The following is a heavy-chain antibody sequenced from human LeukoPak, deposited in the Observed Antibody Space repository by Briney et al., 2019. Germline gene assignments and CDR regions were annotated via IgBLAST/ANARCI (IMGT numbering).Heavy chain of an antibody. D-gene: IGHD2-2*01. Sequence: GESLKISCKGSGYSFTSYWIGWVRQMPGKGLEWMGIIYPGDSDTRYSPSFQGQVTTSADKSISTAYLQWSSLKASDTAIYYCARRGYCSSTSCYEYFDYWGQGTLVTVSS. J-gene: IGHJ4*02. CDR1: GYSFTSYW. V-gene: IGHV5-51*01. CDR3: ARRGYCSSTSCYEYFDY. CDR2: IYPGDSDT.